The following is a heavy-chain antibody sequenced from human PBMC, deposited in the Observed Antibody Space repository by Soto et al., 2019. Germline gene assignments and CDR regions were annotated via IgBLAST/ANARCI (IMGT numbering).Heavy chain of an antibody. CDR2: IDPSDSYT. J-gene: IGHJ6*02. Sequence: PGESLKISCKGSGYSFTSYWISWVRQMPGKGLEWMGRIDPSDSYTNYSPSFQGHVTISADKSISTAYLQWSSLKASDTAMYYCARQRYSGYDSFLRYYYYGLDVWGQGTTVTVSS. CDR1: GYSFTSYW. CDR3: ARQRYSGYDSFLRYYYYGLDV. D-gene: IGHD5-12*01. V-gene: IGHV5-10-1*01.